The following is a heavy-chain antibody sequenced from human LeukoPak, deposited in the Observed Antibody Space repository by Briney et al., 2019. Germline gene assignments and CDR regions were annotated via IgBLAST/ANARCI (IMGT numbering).Heavy chain of an antibody. Sequence: GASVKVSCKASGYTFTSYDINWVRQATGQGLEWMGGIIPIFGTANYAQKFQGRVTITADESTSTAYMELSSLRSEDTAVYYCARSLRFLEWLPYDYWGQGTLVTVSS. CDR1: GYTFTSYD. J-gene: IGHJ4*02. D-gene: IGHD3-3*01. CDR2: IIPIFGTA. V-gene: IGHV1-69*13. CDR3: ARSLRFLEWLPYDY.